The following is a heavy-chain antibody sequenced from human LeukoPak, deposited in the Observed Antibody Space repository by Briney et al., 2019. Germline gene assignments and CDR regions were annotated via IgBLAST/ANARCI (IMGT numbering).Heavy chain of an antibody. CDR3: ARTHCSGGSCYSEVFDY. CDR1: GYTFTSYD. J-gene: IGHJ4*02. CDR2: MNPSSGNT. D-gene: IGHD2-15*01. Sequence: ASVKVSCKASGYTFTSYDINWVRQATGQGLEWMGWMNPSSGNTGYAQKFQGRVTMTRNTSISTAYMELSSLRSEDTAVYYCARTHCSGGSCYSEVFDYWGQGTLVTVSS. V-gene: IGHV1-8*01.